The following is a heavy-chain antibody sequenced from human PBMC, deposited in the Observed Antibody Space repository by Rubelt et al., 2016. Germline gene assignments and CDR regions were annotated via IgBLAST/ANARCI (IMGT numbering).Heavy chain of an antibody. Sequence: EWVSVIYSGGSTYYADSVKGRFTISRDNSKNTLYLQMNSLRAEDTAVYYCARGPPLVEMATIPLTYWYFDLWGRGTLVTVSS. D-gene: IGHD5-24*01. J-gene: IGHJ2*01. CDR3: ARGPPLVEMATIPLTYWYFDL. V-gene: IGHV3-53*01. CDR2: IYSGGST.